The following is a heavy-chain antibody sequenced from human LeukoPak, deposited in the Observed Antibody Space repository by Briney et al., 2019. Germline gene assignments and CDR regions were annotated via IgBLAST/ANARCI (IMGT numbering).Heavy chain of an antibody. CDR2: MNPNSGNT. CDR3: ARDPGPLNWNDPFDY. Sequence: GASVKVSCKASGYTFTSYDINWVRQATGQGLEWMGWMNPNSGNTGYAQKFQGRVTMTRGTSISTAYMELSRLRSDDTAVYYCARDPGPLNWNDPFDYWGQGTLVTVSS. CDR1: GYTFTSYD. J-gene: IGHJ4*02. D-gene: IGHD1-1*01. V-gene: IGHV1-8*01.